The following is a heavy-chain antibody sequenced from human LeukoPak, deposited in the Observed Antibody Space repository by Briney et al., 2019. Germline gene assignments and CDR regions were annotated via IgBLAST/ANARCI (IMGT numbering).Heavy chain of an antibody. CDR1: GFSFSSYW. CDR2: INNDGSST. V-gene: IGHV3-74*01. Sequence: GGSLRLSCAASGFSFSSYWMHWVRHAPGKGLVWVSRINNDGSSTAYAESVKGRFTISRDNAKNTLYLRMNSLRAEDTAVYYCALFKYMVGHGWGQGAMVTISS. CDR3: ALFKYMVGHG. J-gene: IGHJ3*01. D-gene: IGHD1-26*01.